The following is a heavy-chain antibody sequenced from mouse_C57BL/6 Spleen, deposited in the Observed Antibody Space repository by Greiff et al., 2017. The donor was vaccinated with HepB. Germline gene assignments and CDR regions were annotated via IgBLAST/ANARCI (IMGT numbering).Heavy chain of an antibody. D-gene: IGHD1-1*01. J-gene: IGHJ2*01. Sequence: VQLQQSGPELVKPGASVKISCKASGYAFSSSWMNWVKRRPGKGLEWIGRIYPGDGDTNYNGKFKGKATLTADKSSSTAYMQLSSLTSEDSAVYFCSSVDFDYWGQGTTLTVSS. CDR2: IYPGDGDT. CDR3: SSVDFDY. V-gene: IGHV1-82*01. CDR1: GYAFSSSW.